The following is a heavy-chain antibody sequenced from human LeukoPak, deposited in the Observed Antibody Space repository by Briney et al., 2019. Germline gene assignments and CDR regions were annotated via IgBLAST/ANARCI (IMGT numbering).Heavy chain of an antibody. J-gene: IGHJ4*02. CDR1: GFTFSSYA. D-gene: IGHD4-17*01. V-gene: IGHV3-64D*06. CDR2: ISSNGGST. Sequence: GGSLRLCCSASGFTFSSYAMHWVRQAAGKGLEYVSAISSNGGSTYYAGSVKGRFTISRDNSKNTLYLQMSSLRAEDTAVYYCVKDPRWGDYVHGDYWGQGTLVTVSS. CDR3: VKDPRWGDYVHGDY.